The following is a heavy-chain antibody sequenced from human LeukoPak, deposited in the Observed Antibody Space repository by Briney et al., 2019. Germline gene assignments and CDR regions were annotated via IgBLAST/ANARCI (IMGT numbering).Heavy chain of an antibody. CDR3: ARGVQSRQFLTLGYYYYYYMDV. V-gene: IGHV4-59*01. CDR2: IYYSGST. J-gene: IGHJ6*03. D-gene: IGHD1-1*01. CDR1: GGSISSYY. Sequence: PSETLSLTCTVSGGSISSYYWSWIRQPPGKGLEWIGYIYYSGSTNYNPSLKSRVTISVDTSKNQFSLKLSSVTAADTAVYYCARGVQSRQFLTLGYYYYYYMDVWGKGTTVTVSS.